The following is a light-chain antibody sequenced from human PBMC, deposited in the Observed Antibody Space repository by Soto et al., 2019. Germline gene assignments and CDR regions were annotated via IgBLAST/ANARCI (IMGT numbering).Light chain of an antibody. CDR2: WAT. V-gene: IGKV4-1*01. CDR3: QQYYSTPLT. Sequence: DIVMTQSPDSLAVSLGERATINCKSSQSFLYSFNNQSYLTWYQQRPGQPPKLLIYWATTRESGVPDRFSGSGSGTDFTLTISGLQAEDVAVYYCQQYYSTPLTFGGGTKVDIK. J-gene: IGKJ4*01. CDR1: QSFLYSFNNQSY.